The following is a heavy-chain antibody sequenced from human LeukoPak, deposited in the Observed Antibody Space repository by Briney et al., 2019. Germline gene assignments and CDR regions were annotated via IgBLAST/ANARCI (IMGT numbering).Heavy chain of an antibody. J-gene: IGHJ4*02. Sequence: ASVKVSCKASGYTFTSYDINWVRQATGQGLEWMGWMNPNSGNTGYAQKFQGRVTITRNTSITTAYMGLSSLRSEDTAVYYCARGTGWDHDYWGQGTLVTVSS. CDR1: GYTFTSYD. CDR2: MNPNSGNT. CDR3: ARGTGWDHDY. V-gene: IGHV1-8*03. D-gene: IGHD6-19*01.